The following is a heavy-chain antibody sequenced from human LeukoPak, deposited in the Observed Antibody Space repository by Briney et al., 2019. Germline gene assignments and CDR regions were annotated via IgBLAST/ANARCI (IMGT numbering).Heavy chain of an antibody. J-gene: IGHJ3*02. Sequence: ASVTVSCKASGFTFTSSAMQWVRQARGQRREWIGWIVVGSCNTNYAQKFQERVTITRDMSTSTAYMELSSLRSEDTAVYYCAASAGHSSGYGAGGAFDIWGQGTMVTVSS. CDR1: GFTFTSSA. CDR3: AASAGHSSGYGAGGAFDI. CDR2: IVVGSCNT. V-gene: IGHV1-58*02. D-gene: IGHD3-22*01.